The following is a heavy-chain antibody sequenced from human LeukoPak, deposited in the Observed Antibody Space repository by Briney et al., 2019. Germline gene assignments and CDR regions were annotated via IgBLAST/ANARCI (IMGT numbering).Heavy chain of an antibody. CDR2: IWYDGSNK. D-gene: IGHD3-10*01. CDR1: GFTFSSYG. J-gene: IGHJ4*02. V-gene: IGHV3-33*06. CDR3: AKAPMVRGENYFDY. Sequence: PGRSLRLSCAASGFTFSSYGMHWVRQAPGKGLQWVAVIWYDGSNKYYADSVKGRFTISRDNSKNTLYLQMNSLRAEDTAVYYCAKAPMVRGENYFDYWGQGTLVTVSS.